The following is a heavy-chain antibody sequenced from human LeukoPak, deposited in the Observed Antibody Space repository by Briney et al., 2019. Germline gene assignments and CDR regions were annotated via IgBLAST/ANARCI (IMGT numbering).Heavy chain of an antibody. Sequence: LETLSLTCTVSGYSISSGYYWGWIRQPPGKGLEWIGSIYHSGSTYYNPSLKSRVTISVDTSKNQFSLKLSSVTAADTAVYYCARDLLDSTMAFDIWGQGTMVTVSS. V-gene: IGHV4-38-2*02. J-gene: IGHJ3*02. CDR3: ARDLLDSTMAFDI. CDR1: GYSISSGYY. CDR2: IYHSGST. D-gene: IGHD1-14*01.